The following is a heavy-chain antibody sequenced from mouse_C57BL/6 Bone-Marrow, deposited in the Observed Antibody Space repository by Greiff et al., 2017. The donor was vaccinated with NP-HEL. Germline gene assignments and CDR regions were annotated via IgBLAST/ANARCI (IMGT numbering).Heavy chain of an antibody. CDR3: ARLTYGNYVHGY. D-gene: IGHD2-1*01. CDR2: ILPGSGST. V-gene: IGHV1-9*01. J-gene: IGHJ2*01. Sequence: QVQLQQSGAELMKPGASVKLSCKATGYTFTGYWIEWVKQRPGHGLEWIGEILPGSGSTNYNEKFKGKATFTADTSSNTAYMQLSSLTTEDSAIYYCARLTYGNYVHGYWGQGTTLTVSS. CDR1: GYTFTGYW.